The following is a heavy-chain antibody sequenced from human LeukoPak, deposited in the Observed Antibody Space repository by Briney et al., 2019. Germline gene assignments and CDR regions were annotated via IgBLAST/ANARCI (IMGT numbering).Heavy chain of an antibody. V-gene: IGHV3-23*01. Sequence: PGGSLRLSCAASGFTFSSYAMSWVRQAPGKGLEWVSAISGSGGSTYYADSAKGRFTIPRDNSKNTLYLQMNSLRAEDTAVYYCAKGSIRAGPYGMDVWGQGTTVTVSS. CDR1: GFTFSSYA. D-gene: IGHD3-9*01. J-gene: IGHJ6*02. CDR2: ISGSGGST. CDR3: AKGSIRAGPYGMDV.